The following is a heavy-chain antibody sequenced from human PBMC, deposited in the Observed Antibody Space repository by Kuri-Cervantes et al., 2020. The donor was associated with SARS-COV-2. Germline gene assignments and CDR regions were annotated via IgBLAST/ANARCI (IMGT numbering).Heavy chain of an antibody. CDR1: GFTFSSYA. J-gene: IGHJ4*02. V-gene: IGHV3-23*01. Sequence: GESLKISCAASGFTFSSYAMSWVRQAPGKGLEWVSAISGSGGSTYYADSVKGRFTISRDNSKNTLYLQMNSLRAEDTAVYYCAKGCYDFWSGYYLFDYWGQGTLVTVSS. CDR2: ISGSGGST. D-gene: IGHD3-3*01. CDR3: AKGCYDFWSGYYLFDY.